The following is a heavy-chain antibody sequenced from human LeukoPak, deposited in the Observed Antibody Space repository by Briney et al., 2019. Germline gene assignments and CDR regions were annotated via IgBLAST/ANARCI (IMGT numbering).Heavy chain of an antibody. CDR2: ISSSGSTI. Sequence: GGSLRLSCAASGFTFSSYEMNWVRQAPGKGLEWVSYISSSGSTIYYADSVKGRFTISRDNAKNTLYLQMNSLRAEDTAVYYCARTQWELLAFDIWGQGTMVTVSS. J-gene: IGHJ3*02. V-gene: IGHV3-48*03. D-gene: IGHD1-26*01. CDR1: GFTFSSYE. CDR3: ARTQWELLAFDI.